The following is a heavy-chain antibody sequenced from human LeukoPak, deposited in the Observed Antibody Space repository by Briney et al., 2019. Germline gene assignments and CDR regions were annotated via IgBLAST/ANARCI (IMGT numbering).Heavy chain of an antibody. Sequence: PGGSLRLSCAASGFTFSSYAMHWVRQAPGQGLQWVATVSGSGGGTYYADSVKGRFTISRDNSQNMVYLQMDSLRAEDTAVYYCAKRGGYSYGHFDYWGQGTLVTVSS. CDR3: AKRGGYSYGHFDY. D-gene: IGHD5-18*01. CDR1: GFTFSSYA. CDR2: VSGSGGGT. V-gene: IGHV3-23*01. J-gene: IGHJ4*02.